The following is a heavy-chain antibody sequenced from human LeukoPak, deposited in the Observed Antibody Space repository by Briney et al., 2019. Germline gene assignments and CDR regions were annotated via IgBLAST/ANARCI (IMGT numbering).Heavy chain of an antibody. CDR3: ARGPPWYFDL. V-gene: IGHV3-74*01. J-gene: IGHJ2*01. D-gene: IGHD6-25*01. Sequence: GGSLRLSCAASGFTFSSYWMHWVRQAPGKGLVWFSRINSDGSSTSYADSVKGRFTISRDNAKNTLYLQMNSLRVEDTAVYYCARGPPWYFDLWGRGTLVTVSS. CDR2: INSDGSST. CDR1: GFTFSSYW.